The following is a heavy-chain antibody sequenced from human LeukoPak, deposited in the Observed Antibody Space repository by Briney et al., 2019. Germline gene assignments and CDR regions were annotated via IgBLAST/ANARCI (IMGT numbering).Heavy chain of an antibody. D-gene: IGHD6-19*01. CDR2: ISSSSSYI. Sequence: PGGSLRLSCAASGFTFSSYSMNWVRQAPGKGLEWVSSISSSSSYIYYADSVKGRFTISRDNAKNSLYLQMNSLRAEDTAVYYCAKDPNPYSSGWYDYWGQGTLVTVSS. CDR1: GFTFSSYS. V-gene: IGHV3-21*01. CDR3: AKDPNPYSSGWYDY. J-gene: IGHJ4*02.